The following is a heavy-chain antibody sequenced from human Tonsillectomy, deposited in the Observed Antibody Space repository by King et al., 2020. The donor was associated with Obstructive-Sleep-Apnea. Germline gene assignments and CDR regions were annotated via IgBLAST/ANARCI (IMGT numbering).Heavy chain of an antibody. CDR1: GGSISSSDW. J-gene: IGHJ6*02. V-gene: IGHV4-4*02. D-gene: IGHD3-9*01. CDR3: ARAGDWYRYYGMDV. Sequence: VQLQESGPGLVKPSGTLSLTCAVFGGSISSSDWWSWVRQPPGKGLEWIGEIYHSGSTNYNPSLKSRVTISVDKSKNQFSLNLSSVTAADTAVYYCARAGDWYRYYGMDVWGRGTTVTVSS. CDR2: IYHSGST.